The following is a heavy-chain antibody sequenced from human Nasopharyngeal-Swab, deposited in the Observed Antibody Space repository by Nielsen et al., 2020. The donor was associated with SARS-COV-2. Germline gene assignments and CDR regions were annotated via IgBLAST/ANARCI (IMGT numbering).Heavy chain of an antibody. J-gene: IGHJ3*02. CDR3: ARDQRTTVEWAFDI. CDR1: GGSISSYY. CDR2: IYYSGST. V-gene: IGHV4-59*13. D-gene: IGHD4-17*01. Sequence: SETLSLTCTVSGGSISSYYWSWIRQPPGKGLEWIGYIYYSGSTNYNPSLKRRVTISVDTSKNQFSLKLSSVTAADTAVYYCARDQRTTVEWAFDIWGQGTMVTVSS.